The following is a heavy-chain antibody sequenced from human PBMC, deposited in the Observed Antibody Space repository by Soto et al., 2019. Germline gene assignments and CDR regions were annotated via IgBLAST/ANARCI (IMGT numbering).Heavy chain of an antibody. V-gene: IGHV4-39*01. CDR2: ISYSGST. J-gene: IGHJ6*02. CDR1: GGSISSSTYY. CDR3: ARHKSTSSYYFGMDV. D-gene: IGHD1-1*01. Sequence: LSLTCAVSGGSISSSTYYCDWIRQPPGKGLEWIGSISYSGSTYYNPSLKSRITISADTSKNQFSLKLTSVTAADTAVYYCARHKSTSSYYFGMDVWGQGTTVTVSS.